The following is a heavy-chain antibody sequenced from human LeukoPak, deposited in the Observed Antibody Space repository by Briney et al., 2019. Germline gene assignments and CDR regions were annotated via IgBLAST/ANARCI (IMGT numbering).Heavy chain of an antibody. CDR2: ISSSSGTI. J-gene: IGHJ3*02. V-gene: IGHV3-48*01. Sequence: GGSLRLSCATSGFTFSTYSMNWVRQAPGKGREWVSYISSSSGTIYYADSVKGRFTISRDNAKNSLSLQMNSLRAEDTAVYYCAREGHCSTTSCALDAIEIWGQGTLVAVSS. D-gene: IGHD2-2*01. CDR1: GFTFSTYS. CDR3: AREGHCSTTSCALDAIEI.